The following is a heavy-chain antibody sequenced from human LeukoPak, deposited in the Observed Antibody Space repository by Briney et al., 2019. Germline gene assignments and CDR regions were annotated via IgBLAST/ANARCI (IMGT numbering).Heavy chain of an antibody. J-gene: IGHJ6*03. Sequence: SETLSLTCTVSGGSISSYTWSWIRQPAGKGLEWIGRIYSSGSIDYSPSLKSRVTMSVDTSKNQFSLKVNSVTAADTAVYYCAREAESRFVSVGCHSHFCYYYHMDVWGKGTTVTVSS. V-gene: IGHV4-4*07. D-gene: IGHD2-15*01. CDR3: AREAESRFVSVGCHSHFCYYYHMDV. CDR1: GGSISSYT. CDR2: IYSSGSI.